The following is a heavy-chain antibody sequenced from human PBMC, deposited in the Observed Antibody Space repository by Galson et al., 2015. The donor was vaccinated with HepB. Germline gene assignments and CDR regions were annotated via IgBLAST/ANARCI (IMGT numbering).Heavy chain of an antibody. J-gene: IGHJ4*02. CDR1: GFTFSSYS. CDR2: INSSSSYI. CDR3: ARDLRIYGSHDTDY. D-gene: IGHD3-16*01. V-gene: IGHV3-21*01. Sequence: SLRLSCAASGFTFSSYSMNWVRQAPGKGLEWVSSINSSSSYIYYADSVKGRFTITRDNSKNSVYLQMNSLRAEDAAVYYCARDLRIYGSHDTDYWGQGTLVTVSS.